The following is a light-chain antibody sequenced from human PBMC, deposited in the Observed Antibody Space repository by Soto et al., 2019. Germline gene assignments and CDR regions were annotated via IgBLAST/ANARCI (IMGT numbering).Light chain of an antibody. Sequence: EMVLTQSPGTLSLSPGERATLSCRASQTVSSTYLAWYQLKPGQAPRLLIYGASNRASGIPDRISGSGSGTDFTLTISRLEPEDFAVYYCQQYGSSPMFTFGQGTKVDIK. CDR3: QQYGSSPMFT. CDR1: QTVSSTY. CDR2: GAS. J-gene: IGKJ2*01. V-gene: IGKV3-20*01.